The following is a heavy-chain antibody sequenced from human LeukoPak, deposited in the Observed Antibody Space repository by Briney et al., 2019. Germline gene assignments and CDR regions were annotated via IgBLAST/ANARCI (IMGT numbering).Heavy chain of an antibody. CDR1: GFTFSSYS. D-gene: IGHD4-17*01. CDR3: ARGTYGDYSFDY. Sequence: GGSLRLSWAASGFTFSSYSMNWVRQAPGKGLEWVSYIPTSSRTIYYADSVKGRFTISRDNAKNSLYLQMNSLRDEDTAVYYCARGTYGDYSFDYWGQGTLVTVSS. CDR2: IPTSSRTI. V-gene: IGHV3-48*02. J-gene: IGHJ4*02.